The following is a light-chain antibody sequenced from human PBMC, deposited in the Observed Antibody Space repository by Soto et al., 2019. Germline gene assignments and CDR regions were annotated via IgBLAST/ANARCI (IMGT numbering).Light chain of an antibody. CDR1: SSNIGTNS. V-gene: IGLV1-44*01. J-gene: IGLJ1*01. Sequence: QSVLTQPPSASGTPGQRVTISCSGSSSNIGTNSVNWYQHLPGTPPKLLIYSNNLRPAGVPDRISGSKSGTSASLAISGLHSDDETDYYCAAWDDSLNGLVFGTGTKVTVL. CDR3: AAWDDSLNGLV. CDR2: SNN.